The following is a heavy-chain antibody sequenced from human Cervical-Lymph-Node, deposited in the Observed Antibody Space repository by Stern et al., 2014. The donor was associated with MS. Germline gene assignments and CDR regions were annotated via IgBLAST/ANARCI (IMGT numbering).Heavy chain of an antibody. CDR3: ARGGLSGWWFDP. CDR1: GESISSSTFY. D-gene: IGHD6-19*01. CDR2: FYYSGSN. Sequence: QLVESGPGLVKPSETLSLTCTVSGESISSSTFYWGWIRQPPGRRLEWIGSFYYSGSNYYSPSLKSRVTMSVDRSKNQLSLNLTSVTAADTAVYYCARGGLSGWWFDPWGQGTLVTVSS. V-gene: IGHV4-39*01. J-gene: IGHJ5*02.